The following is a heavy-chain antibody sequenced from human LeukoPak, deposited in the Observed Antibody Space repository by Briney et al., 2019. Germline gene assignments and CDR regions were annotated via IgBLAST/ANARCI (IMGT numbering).Heavy chain of an antibody. V-gene: IGHV3-30-3*01. D-gene: IGHD2-15*01. CDR2: ISYDGSNK. J-gene: IGHJ5*02. Sequence: GGSLRLSCAASGFTFSDYALHWVRQAPGKGLEWVAVISYDGSNKYSADSVKGRFTISRDNSKNTLYLQMNSLRAEDTAVYYCARYRGSGCFDPWGQGTLVTVSS. CDR1: GFTFSDYA. CDR3: ARYRGSGCFDP.